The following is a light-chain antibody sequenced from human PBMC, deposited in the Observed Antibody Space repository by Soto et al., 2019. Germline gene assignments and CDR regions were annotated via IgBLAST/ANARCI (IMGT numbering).Light chain of an antibody. CDR3: QHYYNWPLT. Sequence: EIVMTQSPATLSVSPGERASLSCRASQSVSSNLAWYKQKPGQAPRLLIYATSNRATGIPAMFSGSGSGTEFTLTISSLQSEDFAVYYCQHYYNWPLTFGGGTKVEIK. CDR1: QSVSSN. J-gene: IGKJ4*02. V-gene: IGKV3-15*01. CDR2: ATS.